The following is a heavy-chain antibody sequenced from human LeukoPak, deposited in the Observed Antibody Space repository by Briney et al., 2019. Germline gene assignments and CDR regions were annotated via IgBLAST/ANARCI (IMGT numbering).Heavy chain of an antibody. V-gene: IGHV4-30-4*01. CDR2: IYYSGST. CDR1: GGSFSSGDYY. D-gene: IGHD1-26*01. Sequence: SETLSLTCTVSGGSFSSGDYYWSWIRQPPGKGLEWIGYIYYSGSTYYNPSLKSRVTISVDTSKNQFSLKLSSVTAADTAVYYCASLIVGENFDYWGQGTLVTVSS. J-gene: IGHJ4*02. CDR3: ASLIVGENFDY.